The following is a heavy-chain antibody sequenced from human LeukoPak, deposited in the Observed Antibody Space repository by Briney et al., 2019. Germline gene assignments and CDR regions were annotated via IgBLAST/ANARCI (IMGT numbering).Heavy chain of an antibody. V-gene: IGHV3-30*03. CDR3: ATELSGFGGLV. CDR2: ISYDGSNK. Sequence: GGSLRLSCAASGFTFSSYGMHWVRQAPGKGLEWVAVISYDGSNKYYADSVKGRFTISRDNSKNTLYLQMNSLRVEDAAIYYCATELSGFGGLVWGQGTLVTVSS. J-gene: IGHJ4*02. D-gene: IGHD5-12*01. CDR1: GFTFSSYG.